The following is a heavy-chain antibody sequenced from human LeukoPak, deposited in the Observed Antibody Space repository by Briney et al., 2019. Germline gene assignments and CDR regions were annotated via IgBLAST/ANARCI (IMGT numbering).Heavy chain of an antibody. CDR1: GGSFSGYY. Sequence: PSETLSLTCAVYGGSFSGYYWSWIRQPPGKGLEWIGEINHSGGTNYNLSLKSRVTISVDTSKNQFSLKLSSVTAADTAVYYCARHRDRDGYNYGAFDIWGQGTMVTVSS. CDR3: ARHRDRDGYNYGAFDI. D-gene: IGHD5-24*01. V-gene: IGHV4-34*01. J-gene: IGHJ3*02. CDR2: INHSGGT.